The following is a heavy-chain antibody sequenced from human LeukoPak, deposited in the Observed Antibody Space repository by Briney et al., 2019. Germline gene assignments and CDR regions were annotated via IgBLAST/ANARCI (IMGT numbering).Heavy chain of an antibody. CDR2: INPSGGST. CDR3: ARRAGAYSHPYDY. Sequence: ASVKVSCKASGYTFTTYYVHWVRQAPGQGLEWMGIINPSGGSTTYAQKFRGRLTMTRVMSTSTVYMELSSLRSEDTAVYYCARRAGAYSHPYDYWGQGTLVTVSS. V-gene: IGHV1-46*01. CDR1: GYTFTTYY. J-gene: IGHJ4*02. D-gene: IGHD4/OR15-4a*01.